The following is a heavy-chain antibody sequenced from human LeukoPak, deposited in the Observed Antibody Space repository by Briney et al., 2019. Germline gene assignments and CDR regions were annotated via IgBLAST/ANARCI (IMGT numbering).Heavy chain of an antibody. V-gene: IGHV1-2*02. CDR2: INPNSGGT. D-gene: IGHD6-6*01. J-gene: IGHJ6*03. CDR1: GYTFTGYY. CDR3: ARVKAARPAYYYYMDV. Sequence: ASVKVSCKASGYTFTGYYMHWVRQAPGQGLEWMGWINPNSGGTNYAQKFQGRVAMTRDTSISTAYMELSRLRSDDTAVYYCARVKAARPAYYYYMDVWGKGTTVTVSS.